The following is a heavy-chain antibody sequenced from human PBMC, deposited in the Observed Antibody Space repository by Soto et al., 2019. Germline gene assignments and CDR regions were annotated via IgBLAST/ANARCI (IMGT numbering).Heavy chain of an antibody. CDR3: AAGGGLPRYY. J-gene: IGHJ4*02. Sequence: SETLSLTCTVSSGSISGYYWSWIRQPPGKGLEWIGYIYDSGSTNNNPSLKSRVTISVDRSKNQFSLKLSSVTAADTAVYYCAAGGGLPRYYWGQGTLVTVSS. CDR2: IYDSGST. CDR1: SGSISGYY. D-gene: IGHD5-12*01. V-gene: IGHV4-59*12.